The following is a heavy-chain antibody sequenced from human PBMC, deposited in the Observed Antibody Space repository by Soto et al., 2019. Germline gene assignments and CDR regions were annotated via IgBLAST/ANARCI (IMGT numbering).Heavy chain of an antibody. CDR2: IDPRDSYT. Sequence: GESLKISCKGSGYSFTSYWISWVRQMPGKGLEWRGRIDPRDSYTNYSPSFQGHVTISADKSISTASLQWSSLNASDTALYYCSSHYYDSSRLIISCGMDVWGQGTTGTSSS. D-gene: IGHD3-22*01. V-gene: IGHV5-10-1*01. CDR3: SSHYYDSSRLIISCGMDV. J-gene: IGHJ6*02. CDR1: GYSFTSYW.